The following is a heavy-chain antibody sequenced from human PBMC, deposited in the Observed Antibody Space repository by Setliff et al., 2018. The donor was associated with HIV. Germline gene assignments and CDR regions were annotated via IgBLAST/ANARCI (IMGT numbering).Heavy chain of an antibody. CDR3: GRSGKSGELYAY. CDR1: GYSFTSYW. Sequence: GESLKISCKGFGYSFTSYWIGWVRQMPGKGLEWMGIIYPGDSDTRYSPSFWGRVTISVDKSLNTAYLHWNSLKPADTAMYFCGRSGKSGELYAYWGQGTLVTVSS. D-gene: IGHD2-8*01. V-gene: IGHV5-51*01. J-gene: IGHJ4*02. CDR2: IYPGDSDT.